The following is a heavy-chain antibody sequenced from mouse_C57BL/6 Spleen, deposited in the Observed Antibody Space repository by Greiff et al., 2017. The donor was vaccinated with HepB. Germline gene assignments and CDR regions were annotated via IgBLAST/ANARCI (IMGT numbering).Heavy chain of an antibody. D-gene: IGHD3-1*01. J-gene: IGHJ2*01. CDR1: GYTFTSYG. CDR2: IYPRSGNT. Sequence: VQLQQSGAELARPGASVKLSCKASGYTFTSYGISWVKQRTGQGLEWIGEIYPRSGNTYYNEKFKGKATLTADKSSSTAYMELRSLTSEDSSVYFCARSGVPGYFDYWGQGTTLTGSS. V-gene: IGHV1-81*01. CDR3: ARSGVPGYFDY.